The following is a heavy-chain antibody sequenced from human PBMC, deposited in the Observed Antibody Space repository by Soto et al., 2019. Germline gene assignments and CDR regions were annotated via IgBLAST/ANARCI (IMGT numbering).Heavy chain of an antibody. CDR3: ARHYAVVLYYFDY. V-gene: IGHV4-59*08. Sequence: NPSETLSLTCTVSGGSISSYYWSWIRQPPGKGLEWIGFIYYSGSTNYNPSLKSRVTISVDTSKNQFSLKLSSVTAADTAVYYCARHYAVVLYYFDYWGQGTLVTVSS. D-gene: IGHD2-15*01. J-gene: IGHJ4*02. CDR2: IYYSGST. CDR1: GGSISSYY.